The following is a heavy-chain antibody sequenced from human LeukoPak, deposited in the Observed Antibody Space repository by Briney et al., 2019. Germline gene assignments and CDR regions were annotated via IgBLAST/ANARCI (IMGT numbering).Heavy chain of an antibody. CDR2: IYSGGST. CDR3: ARVTAEYYYDSSGYYFGRYYYYYYMDV. V-gene: IGHV3-53*01. J-gene: IGHJ6*03. Sequence: PGGSLRLSCAASGFTVSSNYMSWVRQAPGKGLEWVSVIYSGGSTYYADSVKGRFTISRDNSKNTLYLQMNSLRAEDTAVYYCARVTAEYYYDSSGYYFGRYYYYYYMDVWDKGTTVTISS. D-gene: IGHD3-22*01. CDR1: GFTVSSNY.